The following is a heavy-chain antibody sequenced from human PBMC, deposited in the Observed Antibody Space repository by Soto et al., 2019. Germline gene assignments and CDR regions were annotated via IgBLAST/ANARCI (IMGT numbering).Heavy chain of an antibody. D-gene: IGHD2-2*01. V-gene: IGHV2-5*01. CDR2: GYE. CDR1: GFSLTTRGMT. J-gene: IGHJ4*02. Sequence: SGPTLVNPTQTLTLTCTFSGFSLTTRGMTVGWIRQPPGKAPEWLALGYEYSPSLQDRIAVTKDTSENQAVLTMTNMDPVDTATYYCTLRHDSSRGPIYWGQGILVTVS. CDR3: TLRHDSSRGPIY.